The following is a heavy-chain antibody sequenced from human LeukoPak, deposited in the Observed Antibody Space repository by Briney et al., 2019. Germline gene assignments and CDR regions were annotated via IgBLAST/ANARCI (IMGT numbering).Heavy chain of an antibody. D-gene: IGHD3-10*01. Sequence: GGSLRLSCAASGFTFSSYGMHWVRQAPGKGLEWVAVVSYDGSNKYCADSVKGRFTISRDNSKNTLYLQMNSLRAEDTAVYYCAKDSLITMVRGVVVNYYGMDVWGKGTTVTASS. J-gene: IGHJ6*04. CDR1: GFTFSSYG. CDR2: VSYDGSNK. V-gene: IGHV3-30*18. CDR3: AKDSLITMVRGVVVNYYGMDV.